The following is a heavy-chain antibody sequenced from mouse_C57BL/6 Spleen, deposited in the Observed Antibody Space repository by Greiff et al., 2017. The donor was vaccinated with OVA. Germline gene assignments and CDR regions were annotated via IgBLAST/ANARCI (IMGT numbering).Heavy chain of an antibody. CDR2: IYPRSGNT. V-gene: IGHV1-81*01. D-gene: IGHD1-1*01. CDR1: GYTFTSYG. J-gene: IGHJ4*01. Sequence: VKLVESGAELARPGASVKLSCKASGYTFTSYGISWVKQRTGQGLEWIGEIYPRSGNTYYNEKFKGKATLTADKSSSTAYMELRSLTSEDSAVYFCASITRDYYAMDYWGQGTSVTVSS. CDR3: ASITRDYYAMDY.